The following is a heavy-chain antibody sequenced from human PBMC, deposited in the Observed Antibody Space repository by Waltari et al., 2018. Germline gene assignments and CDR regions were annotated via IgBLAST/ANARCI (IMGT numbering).Heavy chain of an antibody. CDR3: ARVGPGVPWVDY. D-gene: IGHD7-27*01. J-gene: IGHJ4*02. V-gene: IGHV4-30-4*08. CDR1: GGSISSGDYY. CDR2: IYYSGST. Sequence: QVQLQESGPGLVKPSQTLSLTCTVSGGSISSGDYYWSWLRQPPGKGMEWIGYIYYSGSTYYNPSLKSRVTISVDTSKNQFSLKLSSVTAADTAVYYCARVGPGVPWVDYWGQGTLVTVSS.